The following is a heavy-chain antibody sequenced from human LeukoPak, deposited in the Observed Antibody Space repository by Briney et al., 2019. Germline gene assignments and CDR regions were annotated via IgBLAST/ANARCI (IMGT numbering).Heavy chain of an antibody. V-gene: IGHV3-21*01. CDR3: ARGSAPATGSFAFDI. CDR2: ISSSSSYI. Sequence: GGSLRLSCAASGFTFSSYSMNWVRQAPGKGLEWVSSISSSSSYIYYADSVKGRFTISRDNAKNSLYLQMNSLRAEDTAVYYCARGSAPATGSFAFDIWGQGTTVTVSS. J-gene: IGHJ3*02. CDR1: GFTFSSYS. D-gene: IGHD6-6*01.